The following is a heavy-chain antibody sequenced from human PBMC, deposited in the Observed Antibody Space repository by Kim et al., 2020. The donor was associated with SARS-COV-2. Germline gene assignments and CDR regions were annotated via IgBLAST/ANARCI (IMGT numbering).Heavy chain of an antibody. V-gene: IGHV1-18*01. Sequence: ASVKVSCKASGYTFTSYGISWVRQAPGQGLEWMGWISAYNGNTNYAQKLQGRVTMTTDTSTSTAYMELRSLRSDDTAVYYCARSRGAMVQGVMWYFDLWGRGTLVTVSS. CDR3: ARSRGAMVQGVMWYFDL. CDR1: GYTFTSYG. D-gene: IGHD3-10*01. J-gene: IGHJ2*01. CDR2: ISAYNGNT.